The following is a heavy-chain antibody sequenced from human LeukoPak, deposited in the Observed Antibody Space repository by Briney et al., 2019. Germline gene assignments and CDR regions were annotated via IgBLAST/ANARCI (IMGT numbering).Heavy chain of an antibody. D-gene: IGHD2-15*01. CDR1: GGSISSGGYY. CDR2: IYYSGST. Sequence: PSETLSLTCTVSGGSISSGGYYWSWIRQHPGKGLEWIGYIYYSGSTYYNPSLKSRVTISVDTSKNQFSLKLSSVTAADTAVYYCARGSLIWGYCSGGSCPYYFDYWGQGTLVTVSS. CDR3: ARGSLIWGYCSGGSCPYYFDY. J-gene: IGHJ4*02. V-gene: IGHV4-31*03.